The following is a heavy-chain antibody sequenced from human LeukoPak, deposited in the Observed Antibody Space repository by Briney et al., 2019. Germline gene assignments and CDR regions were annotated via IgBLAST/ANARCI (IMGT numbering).Heavy chain of an antibody. CDR2: IKQDGSEK. CDR1: GFTFSSYW. Sequence: GGSLRLSCAASGFTFSSYWMSWVRQAPGKGLEWVANIKQDGSEKYYVDSVKGRFTISRGNAKNSLYLQMNSLRAEDTAVYYCARLGRYYDILTGYYIGPIDYWGQGTLVTVSS. D-gene: IGHD3-9*01. V-gene: IGHV3-7*01. CDR3: ARLGRYYDILTGYYIGPIDY. J-gene: IGHJ4*02.